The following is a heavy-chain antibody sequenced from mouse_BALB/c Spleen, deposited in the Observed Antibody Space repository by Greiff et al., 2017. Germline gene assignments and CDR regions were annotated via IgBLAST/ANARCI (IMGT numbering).Heavy chain of an antibody. CDR2: ISDGGSYT. D-gene: IGHD2-12*01. J-gene: IGHJ4*01. V-gene: IGHV5-4*02. CDR1: GFTFSDYY. Sequence: EVKLMESGGGLVKPGGSLKLSCAASGFTFSDYYMYWVRQTPEKRLEWVATISDGGSYTYYPDSVKGRFTISRDNAKNNLYLQMSSLKSEDTAMYYCAREGYDGGDYWGQGTSVTVSS. CDR3: AREGYDGGDY.